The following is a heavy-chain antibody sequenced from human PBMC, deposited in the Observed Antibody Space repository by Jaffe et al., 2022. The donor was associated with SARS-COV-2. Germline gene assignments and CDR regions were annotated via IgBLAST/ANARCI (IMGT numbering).Heavy chain of an antibody. CDR3: ASVGTMIVVVMGDAFDI. D-gene: IGHD3-22*01. Sequence: EVQLVESGGGLVQPGGSLRLSCAASGFTFSSYSMNWVRQAPGKGLEWVSYISSSSSTIYYADSVKGRFTISRDNAKNSLYLQMNSLRAEDTAVYYCASVGTMIVVVMGDAFDIWGQGTMVTVSS. CDR1: GFTFSSYS. CDR2: ISSSSSTI. J-gene: IGHJ3*02. V-gene: IGHV3-48*01.